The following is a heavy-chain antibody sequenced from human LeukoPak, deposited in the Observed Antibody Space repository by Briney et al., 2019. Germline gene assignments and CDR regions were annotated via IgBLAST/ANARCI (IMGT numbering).Heavy chain of an antibody. CDR1: GFTFSSYG. Sequence: GGSLRLSCAASGFTFSSYGMHWVRQAPGKGLEWVAVIWYDGSNKYFADSVKGRFTISRDNSKNTLYLQMNSLRAEDTAVYYCFAAAYTGHDAFDIWGQGTMVTVSS. J-gene: IGHJ3*02. CDR2: IWYDGSNK. D-gene: IGHD2-2*01. V-gene: IGHV3-33*01. CDR3: FAAAYTGHDAFDI.